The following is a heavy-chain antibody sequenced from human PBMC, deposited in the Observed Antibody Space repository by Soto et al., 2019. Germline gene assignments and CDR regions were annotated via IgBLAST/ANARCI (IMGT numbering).Heavy chain of an antibody. V-gene: IGHV4-34*01. CDR3: ARGQEAIVATN. Sequence: QVQLQQWGAGLLKPSETLSLTCAVYGGSFSGYYWSWIRQPPGKGLEWIGEIKDGGNTNYSPYLKIRVTISSETSKSQFSVKLNSVTAADATVYYCARGQEAIVATNCDQGTLVTVSS. J-gene: IGHJ4*02. CDR2: IKDGGNT. CDR1: GGSFSGYY. D-gene: IGHD5-12*01.